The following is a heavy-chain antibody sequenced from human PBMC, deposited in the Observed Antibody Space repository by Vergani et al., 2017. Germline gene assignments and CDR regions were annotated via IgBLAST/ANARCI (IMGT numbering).Heavy chain of an antibody. J-gene: IGHJ4*02. CDR3: AKFPLNITTPDRGDF. D-gene: IGHD1-1*01. CDR2: ISYDGDTT. CDR1: GFRFSDYG. Sequence: VQLVESGGGLVQPGGSLRLSCAVSGFRFSDYGMHWVRQATGRELEWVSLISYDGDTTYYEDSVKGRFTISRDNSKNTLFLQMHSLRVEDTALYYCAKFPLNITTPDRGDFWGQGSLVTVSS. V-gene: IGHV3-30*18.